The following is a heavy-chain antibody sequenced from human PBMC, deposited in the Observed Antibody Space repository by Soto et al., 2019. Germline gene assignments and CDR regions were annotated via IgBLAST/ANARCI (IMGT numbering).Heavy chain of an antibody. CDR3: VSDGDVCGGSDCFRHFKY. CDR1: EFSISAYW. CDR2: IKGDGSEG. V-gene: IGHV3-7*03. J-gene: IGHJ4*02. Sequence: PGGSLRLSCVASEFSISAYWMSWVRQAPGKGREWVANIKGDGSEGRYVDSAKDRFLISRDNTKNSLYLQMTSLRAEDTAIYYCVSDGDVCGGSDCFRHFKYWGRGTRVTVSS. D-gene: IGHD5-12*01.